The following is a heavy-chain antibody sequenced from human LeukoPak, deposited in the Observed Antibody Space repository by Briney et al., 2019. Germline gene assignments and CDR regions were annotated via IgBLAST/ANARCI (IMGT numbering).Heavy chain of an antibody. Sequence: GGSLRLSCAASGFSFSSYGMHWVRQAPGNGLEWVAIISFDGNNKNYADSVKGRFTISRDNSKNTLYLQMNSLRTEDTAVYYCAKDIVDAVGAFDIWGQGTMVTVSS. V-gene: IGHV3-30*18. CDR3: AKDIVDAVGAFDI. D-gene: IGHD3-16*02. CDR2: ISFDGNNK. J-gene: IGHJ3*02. CDR1: GFSFSSYG.